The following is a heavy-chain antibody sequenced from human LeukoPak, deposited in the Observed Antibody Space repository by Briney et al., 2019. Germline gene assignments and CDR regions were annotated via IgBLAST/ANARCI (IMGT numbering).Heavy chain of an antibody. Sequence: SETLSLPCTVSGGSISTYYWSWIRQPPGKGLEWIGYIYYSGSTNYNPSLKSRVTISVDTSKNHFSLKLSSVTAADTAVYYCARPPRAINRYDSSGYSSYYFDYGGGGTLVSVSS. CDR3: ARPPRAINRYDSSGYSSYYFDY. CDR1: GGSISTYY. J-gene: IGHJ4*02. D-gene: IGHD3-22*01. V-gene: IGHV4-59*01. CDR2: IYYSGST.